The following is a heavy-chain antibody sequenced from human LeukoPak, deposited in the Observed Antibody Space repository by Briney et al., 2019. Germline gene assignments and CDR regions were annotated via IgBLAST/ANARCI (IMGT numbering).Heavy chain of an antibody. J-gene: IGHJ5*02. Sequence: ASVKVSCKASGYTFTSYGISWVRQAPGQGLEWMGWISAYNGNTNYAQKLQGRVTMTTDTSTSTAYMELRSLRSDDTAVYYCARESAMIVVSKAFAGENWFDPWGQGTLVTVSS. V-gene: IGHV1-18*01. D-gene: IGHD3-22*01. CDR1: GYTFTSYG. CDR2: ISAYNGNT. CDR3: ARESAMIVVSKAFAGENWFDP.